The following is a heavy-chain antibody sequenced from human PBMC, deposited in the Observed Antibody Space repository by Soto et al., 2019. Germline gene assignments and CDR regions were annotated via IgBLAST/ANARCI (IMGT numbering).Heavy chain of an antibody. CDR3: ARGEDAFFYYGLDV. Sequence: AETLSLTCTVSGVTITSSYWRWVRRPPGKGLEWMAYISDAGRNGSTPSTGYNPSLKSRVTMSVETSKHLFSLKLTSVTAADTAVYYCARGEDAFFYYGLDVWGQGITVTVSS. CDR1: GVTITSSY. V-gene: IGHV4-59*01. J-gene: IGHJ6*02. CDR2: ISDAGRNGSTPST.